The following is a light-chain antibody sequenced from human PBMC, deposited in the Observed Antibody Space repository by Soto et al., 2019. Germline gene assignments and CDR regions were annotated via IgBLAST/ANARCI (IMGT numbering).Light chain of an antibody. CDR3: QQYTNWPRRT. Sequence: EIVMTQSPTTLSVSPGDSVTLSCRASQNIGISLAWHQQKSGQAPRILIYGASTSATGVRPRFSCRGSGTEFTLTISNLQSEDSAAYYCQQYTNWPRRTFGPGTKV. CDR1: QNIGIS. CDR2: GAS. V-gene: IGKV3-15*01. J-gene: IGKJ1*01.